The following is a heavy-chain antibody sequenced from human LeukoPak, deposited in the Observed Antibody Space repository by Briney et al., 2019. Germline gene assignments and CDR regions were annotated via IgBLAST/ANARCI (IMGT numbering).Heavy chain of an antibody. CDR3: ARGVYIAAAQYGY. Sequence: SETLSLTCTVSGGSLSSHYWSWIRQPPGKGLEWIGYIYYSGTTNYNPSLKSRVTISVDTSKNQFSLKLSSVTAADTAVYYCARGVYIAAAQYGYWGQGTLVTVSS. D-gene: IGHD6-13*01. V-gene: IGHV4-59*11. CDR1: GGSLSSHY. J-gene: IGHJ4*02. CDR2: IYYSGTT.